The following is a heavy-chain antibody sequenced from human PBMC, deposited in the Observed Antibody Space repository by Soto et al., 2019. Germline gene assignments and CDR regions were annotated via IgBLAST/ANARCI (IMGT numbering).Heavy chain of an antibody. CDR2: TYYSGST. J-gene: IGHJ4*02. V-gene: IGHV4-31*03. D-gene: IGHD2-2*01. CDR3: ARSSTSANYFDY. CDR1: GGSISSGGYY. Sequence: QVQLQESGPGLVKPSQTLSLTCTVSGGSISSGGYYWSWIRQHPGKGLEWIGYTYYSGSTYYNPSLKRRVTISVDTSKNQFSLKLSSVTAADTAVYYCARSSTSANYFDYWGQGTLVTVSS.